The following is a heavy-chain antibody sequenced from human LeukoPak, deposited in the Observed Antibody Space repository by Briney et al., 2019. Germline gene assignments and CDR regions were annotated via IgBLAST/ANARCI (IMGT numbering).Heavy chain of an antibody. V-gene: IGHV4-30-2*01. Sequence: ASETLSLTCTVSGASISSGTYSWSWIRQPPGEGLDWIGYIYHTGSTCYNPSLKGRVTISVDRSKNQFSLNLNFVTAADTALYYCARGDGSGSGRWFDPWGQGTLITVSS. CDR3: ARGDGSGSGRWFDP. D-gene: IGHD3-10*01. J-gene: IGHJ5*02. CDR2: IYHTGST. CDR1: GASISSGTYS.